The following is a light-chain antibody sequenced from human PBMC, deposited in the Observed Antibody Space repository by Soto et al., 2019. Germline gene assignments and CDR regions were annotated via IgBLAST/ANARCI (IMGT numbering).Light chain of an antibody. CDR1: SSDVGGYNF. CDR3: TSYTTRSNSVL. J-gene: IGLJ2*01. CDR2: GVT. V-gene: IGLV2-14*01. Sequence: QSALTQPASVSGSPGQSITISCTGTSSDVGGYNFVSWYQHHPGKAPKLMISGVTNRPSGISDRFSGSKSGNTASLTISGRQADDEADYYCTSYTTRSNSVLFGGGTKVTVL.